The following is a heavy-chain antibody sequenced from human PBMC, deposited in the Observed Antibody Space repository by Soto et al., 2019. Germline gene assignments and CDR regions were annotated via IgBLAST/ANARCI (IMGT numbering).Heavy chain of an antibody. Sequence: XLSLSWAISGDXVSNTSGAWNWIRQSPSRGLEWLGRTYYRYKWLNDYAVSMKARLTISPDTSKNQFSLHLDSVLSEDTAMYYCARDPPAFHSSFDYWGQGTLVTVSS. V-gene: IGHV6-1*01. D-gene: IGHD3-10*01. CDR3: ARDPPAFHSSFDY. CDR1: GDXVSNTSGA. CDR2: TYYRYKWLN. J-gene: IGHJ4*02.